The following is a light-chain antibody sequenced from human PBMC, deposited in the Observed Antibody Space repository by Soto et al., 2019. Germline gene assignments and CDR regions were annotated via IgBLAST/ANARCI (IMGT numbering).Light chain of an antibody. CDR2: DAS. CDR3: QQFNSHPLT. Sequence: IQLTQSPSSLSASVGDKVTISCRASQAINSALAWCQQRPGKAPMVLIYDASILDSGVPSRFSGSGSGTDFTLTISSLQPEDVATYYCQQFNSHPLTFGGGTKVEIE. CDR1: QAINSA. J-gene: IGKJ4*01. V-gene: IGKV1-13*02.